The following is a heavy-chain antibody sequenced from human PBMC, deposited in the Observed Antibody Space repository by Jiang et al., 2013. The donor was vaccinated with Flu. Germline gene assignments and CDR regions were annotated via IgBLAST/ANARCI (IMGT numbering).Heavy chain of an antibody. J-gene: IGHJ4*02. D-gene: IGHD3-3*01. Sequence: VQLLESGGGVVQPGRSLRLSCAASGFTFSSYAMHWVRQAPGKGLEWVAVISYDGSNKYYADSVKGRFTISRDNSKNTLYLQMNSLRAEDTAVYYCARDLEGFWSGYYSLYGYWGQG. V-gene: IGHV3-30-3*01. CDR3: ARDLEGFWSGYYSLYGY. CDR1: GFTFSSYA. CDR2: ISYDGSNK.